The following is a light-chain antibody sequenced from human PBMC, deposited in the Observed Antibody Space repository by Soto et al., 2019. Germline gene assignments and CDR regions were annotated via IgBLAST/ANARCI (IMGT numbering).Light chain of an antibody. CDR2: KAS. CDR1: QSIGDW. Sequence: DIQMTQSPSTLSASVGDRVSITCWASQSIGDWLAWYQQKPGKAPKLLIYKASNLQSGVPSRFSGSGSGTDFTLTISSLQPDDFATYYCQHYDSYSPTWTFGQGTKVDIK. V-gene: IGKV1-5*03. CDR3: QHYDSYSPTWT. J-gene: IGKJ1*01.